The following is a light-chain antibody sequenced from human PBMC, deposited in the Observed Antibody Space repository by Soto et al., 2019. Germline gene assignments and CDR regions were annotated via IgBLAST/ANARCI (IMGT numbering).Light chain of an antibody. Sequence: QSALTQPASVSGPLGQSIVISCTGSSSDIGSYDLVSWYQQYPGKAPKVVIFEGTKRPSGVSNCFSGSKSGNTACLTISGLQTEDEADYYCCSYAGSRTYVFGAGTQLTVL. CDR1: SSDIGSYDL. V-gene: IGLV2-23*01. CDR3: CSYAGSRTYV. CDR2: EGT. J-gene: IGLJ7*01.